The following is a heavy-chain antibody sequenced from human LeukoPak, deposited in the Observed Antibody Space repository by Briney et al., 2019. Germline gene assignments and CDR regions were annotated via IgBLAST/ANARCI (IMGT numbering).Heavy chain of an antibody. J-gene: IGHJ4*02. V-gene: IGHV1-69*13. Sequence: ASVKVSCKASGGTFSSYAISWVRQAPGQGLEWMGGIIPIFGTANYAQKFQGRITITADESTSTAYMELSSLRSEDTAVYYCARSGRFLEWLSFFDYWGQGTLVTVSS. CDR2: IIPIFGTA. D-gene: IGHD3-3*01. CDR1: GGTFSSYA. CDR3: ARSGRFLEWLSFFDY.